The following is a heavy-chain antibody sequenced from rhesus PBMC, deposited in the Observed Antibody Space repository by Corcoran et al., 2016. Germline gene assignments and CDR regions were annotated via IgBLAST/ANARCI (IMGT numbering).Heavy chain of an antibody. Sequence: EVQLVESGGGLVQPGGSLRLSCAASGFTFSSSAMHWVRQAFGKGLEWVGRIKSKSNNYETGYAASVKGRFTISRDESKNTAYLQMTSLKTEDTAVYYCVNWNYGYWGQGVLVTVSS. V-gene: IGHV3-118*01. CDR3: VNWNYGY. CDR1: GFTFSSSA. D-gene: IGHD1-26*01. CDR2: IKSKSNNYET. J-gene: IGHJ4*01.